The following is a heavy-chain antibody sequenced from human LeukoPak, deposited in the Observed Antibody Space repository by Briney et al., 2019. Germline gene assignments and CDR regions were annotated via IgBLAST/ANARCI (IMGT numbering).Heavy chain of an antibody. CDR2: IKSKTDGGTT. J-gene: IGHJ4*02. CDR1: GFTFSNAW. V-gene: IGHV3-15*01. CDR3: TSTHDFWSGYRY. D-gene: IGHD3-3*01. Sequence: PGGSLRLSCAASGFTFSNAWMSWVRQAPGKGLEWVRRIKSKTDGGTTDYAAPVKGRFTISRDDSKNTLYLQMNSLKTEDTAVYYCTSTHDFWSGYRYWGQGTLVTVSS.